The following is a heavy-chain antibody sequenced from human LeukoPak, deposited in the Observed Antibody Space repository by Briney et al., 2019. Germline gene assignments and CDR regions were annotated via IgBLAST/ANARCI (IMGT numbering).Heavy chain of an antibody. J-gene: IGHJ6*02. Sequence: GGSLRLSCAASGFTFSSYAMSWVRQAPGKGLEWVSAISGSGGSTYYADSVKGRFTISRDNSKNTLYLQMNSLRAEDTAVYYCKMDIVVVRAAMMTYYYGMDVWGQGTTVTVSS. CDR3: KMDIVVVRAAMMTYYYGMDV. D-gene: IGHD2-2*03. CDR1: GFTFSSYA. CDR2: ISGSGGST. V-gene: IGHV3-23*01.